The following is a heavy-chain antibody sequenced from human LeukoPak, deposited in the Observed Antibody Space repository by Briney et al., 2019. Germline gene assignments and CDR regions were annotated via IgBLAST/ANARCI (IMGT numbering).Heavy chain of an antibody. V-gene: IGHV4-34*01. J-gene: IGHJ3*02. CDR3: ARPRRYCSGGSCPKRGAFDI. D-gene: IGHD2-15*01. CDR1: GGSFSGYY. Sequence: SETLSPTCAVYGGSFSGYYWSWIRQPPGKGLEWIGEINHSGSTNYNPSLKSRVTISVDTSKNQFSLKLSSVTAADTAVYYCARPRRYCSGGSCPKRGAFDIWGQGTMVTVSS. CDR2: INHSGST.